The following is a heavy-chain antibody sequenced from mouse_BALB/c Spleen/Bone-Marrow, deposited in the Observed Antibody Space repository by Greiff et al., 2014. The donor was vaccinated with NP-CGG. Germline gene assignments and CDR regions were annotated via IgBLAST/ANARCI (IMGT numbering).Heavy chain of an antibody. CDR3: TRRTGTDYYAMDY. CDR2: ISSGGIYT. CDR1: GFTFSSYG. Sequence: EVMLVESGGDLVKPGGSLKLSCAASGFTFSSYGMSWVRQTPDKRLEWVATISSGGIYTYYPDSVKGRFTISRDNAKNTLYLQMSRLKSEDTAMYYCTRRTGTDYYAMDYWGQGTPVSVSS. J-gene: IGHJ4*01. D-gene: IGHD4-1*01. V-gene: IGHV5-6*02.